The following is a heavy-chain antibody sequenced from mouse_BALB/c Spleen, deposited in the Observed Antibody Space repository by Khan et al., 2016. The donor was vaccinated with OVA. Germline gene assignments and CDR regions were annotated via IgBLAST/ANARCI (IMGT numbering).Heavy chain of an antibody. J-gene: IGHJ1*01. V-gene: IGHV5-9-3*01. CDR1: GFTFSGYA. CDR3: ARPPITTIVATSYWFFGV. CDR2: ISSGDSYT. D-gene: IGHD1-1*01. Sequence: EVQRVESGGDLVKPGGSLKLSCAASGFTFSGYALSWVRQTPEKRLEWVATISSGDSYTYYPDSVKGRFTISRDNATNTLYLQMSSLRSEDTDMLDCARPPITTIVATSYWFFGVWGAGTTVTVSS.